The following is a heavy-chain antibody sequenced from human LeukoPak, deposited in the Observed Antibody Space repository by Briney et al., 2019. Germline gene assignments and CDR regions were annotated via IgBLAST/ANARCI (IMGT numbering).Heavy chain of an antibody. CDR2: INHSGST. CDR1: GGSFSGYY. CDR3: ARTSGYSSSWYSEAWFDP. J-gene: IGHJ5*02. D-gene: IGHD6-13*01. Sequence: SETLSLTCAVYGGSFSGYYWSWIRQPPGKGLEWIGEINHSGSTNYNPSLKSRVTISVDTSKSQFSLKLSSVTAADTAVYNCARTSGYSSSWYSEAWFDPWGQGTLVTVSS. V-gene: IGHV4-34*01.